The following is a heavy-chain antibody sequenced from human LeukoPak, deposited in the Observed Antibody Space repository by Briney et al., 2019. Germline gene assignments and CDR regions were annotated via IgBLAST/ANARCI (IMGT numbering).Heavy chain of an antibody. CDR1: GFTFDDYT. D-gene: IGHD1-1*01. Sequence: GGSLRLSCAASGFTFDDYTMHWVRQAPGKGLEWVSLISWGGGSTYYADSVKGRFTISRDNSRNSLYLQMNSLRAEDTALYYCAKEATDSATIDYWGQGTLVTVSS. V-gene: IGHV3-43*01. J-gene: IGHJ4*02. CDR2: ISWGGGST. CDR3: AKEATDSATIDY.